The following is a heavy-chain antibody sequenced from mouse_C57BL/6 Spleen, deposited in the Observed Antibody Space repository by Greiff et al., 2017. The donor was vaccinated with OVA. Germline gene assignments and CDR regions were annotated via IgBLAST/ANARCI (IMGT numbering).Heavy chain of an antibody. CDR2: IYPSDSET. J-gene: IGHJ4*01. CDR1: GYTFTSYW. V-gene: IGHV1-61*01. D-gene: IGHD2-3*01. CDR3: ARFSFDGYYGKSAMDY. Sequence: QVQLQQPGAELVRPGSSVKLSCKASGYTFTSYWMDWVKQRPGQGLEWIGNIYPSDSETHYNQKFKDKATLTVDKSSSTAYMQLRSLTSEDSAVYYCARFSFDGYYGKSAMDYWGQGTSVTVSS.